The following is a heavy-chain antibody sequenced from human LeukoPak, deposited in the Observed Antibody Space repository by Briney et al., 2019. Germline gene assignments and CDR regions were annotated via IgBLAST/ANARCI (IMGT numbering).Heavy chain of an antibody. CDR3: ARDSDVPDYSSSWLDY. V-gene: IGHV4-61*02. D-gene: IGHD6-13*01. Sequence: SETLSLTCAVSGGSISSGGYSWSWIRQPPGKGLEWIGRIYTSGSTNYNPSLKSRVTMSVDTSKNQFSLKLSSVTAADTAVYYCARDSDVPDYSSSWLDYWGQGTLVTVSS. J-gene: IGHJ4*02. CDR1: GGSISSGGYS. CDR2: IYTSGST.